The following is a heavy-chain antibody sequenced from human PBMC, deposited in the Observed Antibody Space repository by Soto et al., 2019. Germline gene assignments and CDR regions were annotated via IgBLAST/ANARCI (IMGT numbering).Heavy chain of an antibody. Sequence: GSVQVSCIVSGYICSANYIHWVRQPPRQGLEWLGWINPHSGDTNYAQKFLGRVTMSADTSASTAYMDLARLKSDDTAFYYCVRAHALPFSNCFDPWGQGTLVTVSS. D-gene: IGHD3-3*01. CDR1: GYICSANY. J-gene: IGHJ5*02. CDR2: INPHSGDT. V-gene: IGHV1-2*02. CDR3: VRAHALPFSNCFDP.